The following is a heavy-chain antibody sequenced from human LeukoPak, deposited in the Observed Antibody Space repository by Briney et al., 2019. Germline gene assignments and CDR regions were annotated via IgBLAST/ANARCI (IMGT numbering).Heavy chain of an antibody. V-gene: IGHV4-59*08. J-gene: IGHJ4*02. D-gene: IGHD4-23*01. CDR2: IYYSGST. CDR1: GGSISSYY. Sequence: PEILSLTCTVSGGSISSYYWSWIRQPPGKGLEWIGYIYYSGSTNYNPSLKSRVTISVDTSKNQFSLKLSSVTAADTAVYYCARRRWHFDYWGQGTLVTVSS. CDR3: ARRRWHFDY.